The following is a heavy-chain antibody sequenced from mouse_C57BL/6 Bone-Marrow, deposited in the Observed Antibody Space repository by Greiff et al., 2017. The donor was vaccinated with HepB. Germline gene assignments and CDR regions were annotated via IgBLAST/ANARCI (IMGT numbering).Heavy chain of an antibody. J-gene: IGHJ2*01. D-gene: IGHD1-1*01. CDR2: IDPETGGT. CDR1: GYTFTDYE. CDR3: ARLGLLRFYFDY. Sequence: QVQLKQSGAELVRPGASVTLSCKASGYTFTDYEMHWVKQTPVHGLEWIGAIDPETGGTAYNQKFKGKAILTADKSSSTAYMELRSLTSEDSAVYYCARLGLLRFYFDYWGQGTTLTVSS. V-gene: IGHV1-15*01.